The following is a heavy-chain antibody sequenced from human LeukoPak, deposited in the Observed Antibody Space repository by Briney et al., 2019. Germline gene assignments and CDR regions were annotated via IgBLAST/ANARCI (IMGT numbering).Heavy chain of an antibody. CDR2: ISWNSGSI. CDR3: ARGRAKYYGSGSYYDGERNWFDP. D-gene: IGHD3-10*01. CDR1: GFTFDDYA. J-gene: IGHJ5*02. Sequence: GGSLRLSCAASGFTFDDYAMHWVRQAPGKGLEWVSGISWNSGSIGYADSVKGRFTISRDNAKNSLYLQMNSLRAEDTALYYCARGRAKYYGSGSYYDGERNWFDPWGQGTLVTVSS. V-gene: IGHV3-9*01.